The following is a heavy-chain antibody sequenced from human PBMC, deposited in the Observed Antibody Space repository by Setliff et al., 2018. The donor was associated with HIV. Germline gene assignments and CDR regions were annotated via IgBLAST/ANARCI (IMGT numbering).Heavy chain of an antibody. J-gene: IGHJ4*02. V-gene: IGHV1-69*06. Sequence: SVKVSCKASGGSFSSYAISWVRQAPGQGLEWMGRIIPLFGTANYLERFEGRVTITADKSTSTVYMELSSLRSEDTAVYYCARRQRKVGGGVALDYWGQGTLVTVSS. CDR1: GGSFSSYA. CDR2: IIPLFGTA. CDR3: ARRQRKVGGGVALDY. D-gene: IGHD1-26*01.